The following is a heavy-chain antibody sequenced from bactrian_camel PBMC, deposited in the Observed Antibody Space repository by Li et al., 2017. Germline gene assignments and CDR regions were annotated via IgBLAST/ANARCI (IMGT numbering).Heavy chain of an antibody. CDR3: AGRQYCYKAVYDY. V-gene: IGHV3S63*01. J-gene: IGHJ4*01. D-gene: IGHD2*01. CDR1: GDTYC. Sequence: QVQLVESGGGSVQTGGTLRLSCAASGDTYCMAWFRQAPGKEREGVASFNTQLGTTYYADPEIERFTISRNNAKNTVYLQMNSLTPEDTAVYYCAGRQYCYKAVYDYYGQGTQVTVS. CDR2: FNTQLGTT.